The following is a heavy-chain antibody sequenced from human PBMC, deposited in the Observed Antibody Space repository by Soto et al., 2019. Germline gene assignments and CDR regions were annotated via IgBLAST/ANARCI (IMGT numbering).Heavy chain of an antibody. CDR1: GGSFSGYY. Sequence: SETLSLTCAVYGGSFSGYYWSWIRQPPGKGLEWIGEINHSGSTNYNPSLKSRVTISVDTSKNQFSLKLSSVTAADTAVYYCAFIFRDGYYYYGMDVWGQGXTVTVYS. J-gene: IGHJ6*02. CDR2: INHSGST. CDR3: AFIFRDGYYYYGMDV. V-gene: IGHV4-34*01. D-gene: IGHD3-10*01.